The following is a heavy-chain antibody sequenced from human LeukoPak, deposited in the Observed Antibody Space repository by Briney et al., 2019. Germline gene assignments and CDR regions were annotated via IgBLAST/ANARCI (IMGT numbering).Heavy chain of an antibody. V-gene: IGHV1-46*01. CDR3: AKAQPSSWYTHYFDY. CDR2: INPSGGST. CDR1: GYTFTRYY. J-gene: IGHJ4*02. Sequence: GASVKVSCKASGYTFTRYYMHWVRQAPGQGLEWMGIINPSGGSTSYAQKFQGRVTMTRDTSTSTAYMELRSLRSDDTAVYYCAKAQPSSWYTHYFDYWGQGTLVTVSS. D-gene: IGHD6-13*01.